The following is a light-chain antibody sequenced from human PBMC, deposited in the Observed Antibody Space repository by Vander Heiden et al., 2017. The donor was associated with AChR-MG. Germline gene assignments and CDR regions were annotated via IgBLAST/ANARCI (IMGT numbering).Light chain of an antibody. CDR3: QQRHSNPVT. Sequence: DIQMTQSPSSLSASVGDRIIITCRASQRIGNKLNWYQQRPGRAPRLLIYSAGGLQRGVPSRFSGSGSATEFTLTISRLQPEDFATYYCQQRHSNPVTFGQRTRLEIK. J-gene: IGKJ5*01. CDR2: SAG. V-gene: IGKV1-39*01. CDR1: QRIGNK.